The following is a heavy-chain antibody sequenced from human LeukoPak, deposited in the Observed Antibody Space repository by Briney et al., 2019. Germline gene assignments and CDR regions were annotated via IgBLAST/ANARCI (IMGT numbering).Heavy chain of an antibody. D-gene: IGHD3-22*01. J-gene: IGHJ4*02. Sequence: SETLSLTCAVYGGSFSGYYWSWIRRPPGKGLEWIGEINHSGSTNYNPSLKSRVTISVDTSKNQFSLKLSSVTAADTAVYYCARGPDYYDKSFDYWGQGTLVTVSS. CDR1: GGSFSGYY. CDR2: INHSGST. CDR3: ARGPDYYDKSFDY. V-gene: IGHV4-34*01.